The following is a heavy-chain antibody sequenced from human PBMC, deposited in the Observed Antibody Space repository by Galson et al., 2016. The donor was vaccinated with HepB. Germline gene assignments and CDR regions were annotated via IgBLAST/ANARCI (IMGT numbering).Heavy chain of an antibody. V-gene: IGHV3-21*04. Sequence: SLRLSCAASGFTFSSDTMNWVRQAPGKGLEWVSSISSSGDYIYYGDSVKGRFTISRDNAKNSVYLQMNSLRVEDSAVDFCARGRDPGDYWGQGTLVTVSS. J-gene: IGHJ4*02. CDR1: GFTFSSDT. D-gene: IGHD1-1*01. CDR2: ISSSGDYI. CDR3: ARGRDPGDY.